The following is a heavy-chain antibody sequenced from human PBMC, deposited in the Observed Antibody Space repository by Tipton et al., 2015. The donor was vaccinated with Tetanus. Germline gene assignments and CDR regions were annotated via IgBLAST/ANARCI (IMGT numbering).Heavy chain of an antibody. J-gene: IGHJ5*02. CDR3: ARAFFAAATS. D-gene: IGHD6-13*01. CDR2: ITSSSSTI. Sequence: GSLRLSCAASGFTFSSYNMNWVRRAPGKGLEWVSYITSSSSTIYYADSVKGRFTISRDNAKNSLYLQMNSLRDDDTAVYYCARAFFAAATSWGQGTLVTVSS. CDR1: GFTFSSYN. V-gene: IGHV3-48*02.